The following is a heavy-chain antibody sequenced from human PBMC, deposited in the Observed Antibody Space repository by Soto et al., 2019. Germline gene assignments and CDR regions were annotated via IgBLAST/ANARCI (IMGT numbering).Heavy chain of an antibody. CDR1: GGSFSGYQ. D-gene: IGHD3-10*01. CDR3: ARGLILWFGELSRRGGYYYYMDV. J-gene: IGHJ6*03. CDR2: INDSGNI. V-gene: IGHV4-34*01. Sequence: QVQLQQWGAGLLKPSETLSLTCAVYGGSFSGYQWTWIRQTPGKGLEWIGEINDSGNINYNPSFKSRVTMLVDTAKKQISLKLSSVTAADTAVYYCARGLILWFGELSRRGGYYYYMDVWGKGTTVTVSS.